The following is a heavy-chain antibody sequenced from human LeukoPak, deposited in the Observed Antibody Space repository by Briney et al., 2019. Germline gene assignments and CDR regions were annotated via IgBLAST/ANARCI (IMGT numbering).Heavy chain of an antibody. CDR2: IYCSGST. D-gene: IGHD6-19*01. Sequence: SETLSLTCTVSGGSISSYYWSWIRQPPGKGLEWIGYIYCSGSTNYNPSLKSRVTISVDTSKNQFSLKLSSVTAADTAVYYCARARMIAVAGDFYYGMDVWGQGTTVTVSS. V-gene: IGHV4-59*01. CDR1: GGSISSYY. J-gene: IGHJ6*02. CDR3: ARARMIAVAGDFYYGMDV.